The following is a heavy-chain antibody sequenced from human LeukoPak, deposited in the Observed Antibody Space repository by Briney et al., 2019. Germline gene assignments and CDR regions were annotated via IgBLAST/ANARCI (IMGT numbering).Heavy chain of an antibody. CDR3: ARGPRYSGYDYRKLRSCYFDY. Sequence: SETLSLTCTVSGGSISSSSYYWGWIRQPPGKGLEWIGEINHSGSTNYNPSLKSRVTISVDTSKNQFSLKLSSVTAADTAVYYCARGPRYSGYDYRKLRSCYFDYWGQGTLVTVSS. J-gene: IGHJ4*02. D-gene: IGHD5-12*01. CDR2: INHSGST. V-gene: IGHV4-39*07. CDR1: GGSISSSSYY.